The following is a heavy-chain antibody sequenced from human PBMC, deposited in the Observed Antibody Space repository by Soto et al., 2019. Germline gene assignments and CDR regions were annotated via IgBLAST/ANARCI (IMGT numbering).Heavy chain of an antibody. CDR3: AREGYYDSSGYPLDY. Sequence: PSETLSLTSNISGSSVRSYYWTLIRQPPGTGLERIGDIYYSGSTYYNPSLKSRVTISVDTSKNQFSLKLSSVTAADTAVYYCAREGYYDSSGYPLDYWGQGTLVTVSS. CDR2: IYYSGST. V-gene: IGHV4-59*06. J-gene: IGHJ4*02. D-gene: IGHD3-22*01. CDR1: GSSVRSYY.